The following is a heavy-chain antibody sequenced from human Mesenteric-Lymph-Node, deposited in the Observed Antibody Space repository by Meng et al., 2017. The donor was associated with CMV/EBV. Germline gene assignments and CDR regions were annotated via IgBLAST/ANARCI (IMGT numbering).Heavy chain of an antibody. D-gene: IGHD2-21*01. CDR1: GYTFTSYH. CDR3: ARGTIHCGGECFDY. Sequence: ASVKVSCKASGYTFTSYHISWVRQAPGQGLEWMGWISGYNGKTNYAQKLQGRVTMTTDTSTSTAYMELRSLRSDDTAVYYCARGTIHCGGECFDYGGPGTLVTVSS. V-gene: IGHV1-18*01. CDR2: ISGYNGKT. J-gene: IGHJ4*01.